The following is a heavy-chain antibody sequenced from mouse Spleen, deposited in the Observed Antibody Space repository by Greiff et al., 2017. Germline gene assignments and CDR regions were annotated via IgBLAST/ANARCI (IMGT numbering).Heavy chain of an antibody. V-gene: IGHV5-6*01. Sequence: EVQRVESGGDLVKPGGSLKLSCAASGFTFSSYGMSWVRQTPDKRLEWVATISSGGSYTYYPDSVKGRFTFSRDNAKNTLYLQMSSLKSEDTAMYYCARHERVYDGYFDYWGQGTTLTVSS. CDR2: ISSGGSYT. J-gene: IGHJ2*01. CDR1: GFTFSSYG. D-gene: IGHD2-3*01. CDR3: ARHERVYDGYFDY.